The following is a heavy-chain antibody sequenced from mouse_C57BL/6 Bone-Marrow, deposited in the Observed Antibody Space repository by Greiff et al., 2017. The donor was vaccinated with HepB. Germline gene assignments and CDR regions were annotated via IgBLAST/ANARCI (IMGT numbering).Heavy chain of an antibody. CDR3: TRPLYYGSPLAMDY. CDR2: ISSGGDYI. V-gene: IGHV5-9-1*02. CDR1: GFTFSSYA. D-gene: IGHD1-1*01. J-gene: IGHJ4*01. Sequence: EVMLVESGEGLVKPGGSLKLSCAASGFTFSSYAMSWVRQTPEKRLEWVAYISSGGDYIYYADTVKGRFTISRDNARNTLYLQMSSLKSEDTAMYYCTRPLYYGSPLAMDYWGQGTSVTVSS.